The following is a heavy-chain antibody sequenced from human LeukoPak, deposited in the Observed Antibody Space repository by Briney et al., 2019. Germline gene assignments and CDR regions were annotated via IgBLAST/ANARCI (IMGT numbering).Heavy chain of an antibody. CDR1: GFTVSDEY. CDR3: ARDRYSYGFALDC. CDR2: FHSGGST. J-gene: IGHJ4*02. V-gene: IGHV3-66*02. Sequence: GRSLRPSCAASGFTVSDEYMTWVRQVPGKGLEWVSVFHSGGSTYYADSVKGRFTISRDSSKNTLSLQMNSLRAEDSAVYYCARDRYSYGFALDCWGQGILVTVSS. D-gene: IGHD5-18*01.